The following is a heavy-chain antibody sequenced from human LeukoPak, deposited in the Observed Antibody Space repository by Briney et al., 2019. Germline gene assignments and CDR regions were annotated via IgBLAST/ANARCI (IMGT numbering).Heavy chain of an antibody. J-gene: IGHJ4*02. CDR1: GGSFSGYY. D-gene: IGHD5-24*01. Sequence: SETLSLTCAVYGGSFSGYYWSWIRQPPGKGLEWIGEINHSESTNYNPSLKSRVTISVDTSKNQFSLKLSSVTAADTAVYYCARSRRWLQLGYFDYWGQGTLVTVSS. CDR3: ARSRRWLQLGYFDY. V-gene: IGHV4-34*01. CDR2: INHSEST.